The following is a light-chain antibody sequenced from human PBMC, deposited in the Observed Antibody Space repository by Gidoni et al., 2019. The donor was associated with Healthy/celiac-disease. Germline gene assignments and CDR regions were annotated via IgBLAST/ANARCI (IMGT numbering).Light chain of an antibody. CDR2: AAS. V-gene: IGKV1-39*01. Sequence: DIQMTQSPSSLSAPVGDRVTITCRASQSISSYLNWYQQKPGKAPKLLIDAASSLQSGVPSRFSGSGSGTDFTLTISSLQPEDFATYYCQQSYSTPCTFGQGTKLEIK. J-gene: IGKJ2*02. CDR1: QSISSY. CDR3: QQSYSTPCT.